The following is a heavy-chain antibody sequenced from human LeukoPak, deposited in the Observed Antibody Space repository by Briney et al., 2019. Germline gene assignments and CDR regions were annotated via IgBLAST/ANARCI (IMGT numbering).Heavy chain of an antibody. J-gene: IGHJ4*02. CDR2: IYTSGST. V-gene: IGHV4-61*02. Sequence: KASETLSLTCTVSGGSISSGSYYWSWIRQPAGKGLEWIGCIYTSGSTNYNPSLKSRVTISVDTSKDQFSLKLSSVTAADTAVYYCAGGGNPYYFDYWGQGTLVTVSS. D-gene: IGHD4-23*01. CDR3: AGGGNPYYFDY. CDR1: GGSISSGSYY.